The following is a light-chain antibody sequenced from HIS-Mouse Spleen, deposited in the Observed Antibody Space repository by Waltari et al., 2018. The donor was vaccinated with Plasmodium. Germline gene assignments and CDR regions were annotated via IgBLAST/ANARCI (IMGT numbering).Light chain of an antibody. J-gene: IGKJ2*01. Sequence: DIVMTQSPLSLLVTPGEPASITCRSSQSLLHSNGYNYLDWYLQKPGQSPQLLIYLGSNRASGVPDRFSGSGSGTEFTLKISRVEAEDVGVYYCMQALQTPRYTFGQGTKLEIK. CDR1: QSLLHSNGYNY. CDR3: MQALQTPRYT. V-gene: IGKV2-28*01. CDR2: LGS.